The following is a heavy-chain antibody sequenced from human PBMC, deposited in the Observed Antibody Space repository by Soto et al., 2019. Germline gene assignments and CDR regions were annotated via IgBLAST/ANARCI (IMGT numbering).Heavy chain of an antibody. CDR3: AKGSFSQTSGPYYFDF. J-gene: IGHJ4*02. V-gene: IGHV3-23*01. CDR1: GFTFSNYV. Sequence: EVQLLESGGGLVQPGGSLRLSCPASGFTFSNYVMTWVRQAPGKGLGWVSSISGSGSSSYYAESVKGCFIISRDNSKNTLYLQMNSLRADDTAIYYCAKGSFSQTSGPYYFDFWGQGTLVTVSS. D-gene: IGHD6-19*01. CDR2: ISGSGSSS.